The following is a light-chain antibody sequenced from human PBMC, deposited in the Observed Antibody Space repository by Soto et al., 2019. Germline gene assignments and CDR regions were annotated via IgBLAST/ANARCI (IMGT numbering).Light chain of an antibody. CDR3: QQRINWLIT. Sequence: EIVLIQSPATLSLSPGERATLSCRASQSVSSYLAWYQQKPGQAPRLLIYDASNRATGIPARFSGSGSGTDFTLIISSLEPEDFAVYYCQQRINWLITFGQGTRLEIK. J-gene: IGKJ5*01. CDR2: DAS. CDR1: QSVSSY. V-gene: IGKV3-11*01.